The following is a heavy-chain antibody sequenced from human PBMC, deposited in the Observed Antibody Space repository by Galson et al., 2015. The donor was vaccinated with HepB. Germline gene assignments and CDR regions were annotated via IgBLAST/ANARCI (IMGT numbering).Heavy chain of an antibody. CDR1: GGTFSSYT. CDR3: AREGGSSGWYLTAVYRSFDL. D-gene: IGHD6-19*01. CDR2: IIPILGIA. Sequence: SVKVSCKASGGTFSSYTISWVRQAPGQGLEWMGRIIPILGIANYAQKFQGRVTITADKSTSTAYMELSSLRSEDTAVYYCAREGGSSGWYLTAVYRSFDLWGRGTLVTVSS. V-gene: IGHV1-69*04. J-gene: IGHJ2*01.